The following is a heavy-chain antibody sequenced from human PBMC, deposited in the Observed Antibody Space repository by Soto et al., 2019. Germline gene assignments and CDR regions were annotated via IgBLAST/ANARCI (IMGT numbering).Heavy chain of an antibody. V-gene: IGHV3-48*03. Sequence: EVQLVESGGGLVQPGGSLRLSCAASGFTFSSYEMNWVRQAPGKGLEWVSYIRSSGSTIYYADSVKGRFTISRDNAKNSLYLQMNSLRAEDTAVYYCAGGLGGDYVIDYWGQGTLVTVSS. CDR3: AGGLGGDYVIDY. J-gene: IGHJ4*02. D-gene: IGHD4-17*01. CDR1: GFTFSSYE. CDR2: IRSSGSTI.